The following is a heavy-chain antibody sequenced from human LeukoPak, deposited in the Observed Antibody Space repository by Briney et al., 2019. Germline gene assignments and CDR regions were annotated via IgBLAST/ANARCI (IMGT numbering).Heavy chain of an antibody. J-gene: IGHJ5*02. CDR2: IRYDGSNK. CDR3: AKDWGSPAGWFDP. Sequence: GGSLRLSCAASGFTFSSYGMHWVRQAPGKGLEWVAFIRYDGSNKYYADSVKGRFTISRDNSKNTLYLQMNSLRAEDTAVYYCAKDWGSPAGWFDPWGQGTLVTVSS. D-gene: IGHD2-15*01. V-gene: IGHV3-30*02. CDR1: GFTFSSYG.